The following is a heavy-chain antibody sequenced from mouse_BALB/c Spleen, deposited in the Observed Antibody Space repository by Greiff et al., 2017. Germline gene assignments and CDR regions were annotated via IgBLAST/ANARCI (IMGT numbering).Heavy chain of an antibody. CDR3: ARINSEAIDY. Sequence: EVMLVESGGGLVQPGGSLRLSCATSGFTFTDYYMSWVRQPPGKALEWMGFIRNKANGYTTEYSASGKGRFTISRDNSQSILYLQMNTLRAEDSATYYCARINSEAIDYWGQGTTLTVSS. CDR1: GFTFTDYY. CDR2: IRNKANGYTT. J-gene: IGHJ2*01. V-gene: IGHV7-3*02.